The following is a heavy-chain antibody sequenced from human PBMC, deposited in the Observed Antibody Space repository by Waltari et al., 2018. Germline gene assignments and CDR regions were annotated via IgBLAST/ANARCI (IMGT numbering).Heavy chain of an antibody. CDR2: IYYSGST. CDR1: GGSISSSSYY. J-gene: IGHJ6*03. Sequence: QLQLQESGPGLVKPSETLSLTCTVSGGSISSSSYYWGWIRQPPGKGLEWIGSIYYSGSTYYNPSLKSRVTISVDTSKNQFSLKLSSVTAADTAVYYCARDLAPHSIAAAGFYYYYYYYMDVWGKGTTVTISS. D-gene: IGHD6-13*01. CDR3: ARDLAPHSIAAAGFYYYYYYYMDV. V-gene: IGHV4-39*07.